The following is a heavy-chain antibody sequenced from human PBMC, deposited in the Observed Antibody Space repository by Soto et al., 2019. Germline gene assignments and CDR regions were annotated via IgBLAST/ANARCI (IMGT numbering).Heavy chain of an antibody. CDR3: AHRILRTVFGLVTATAIYFDF. Sequence: QITLNESGPTVVKPAETLTLTCTFSGFSLTTSGVGVGWIRQSSGKAPEWLALIYWDDEKRYSASLKSRITFTKDTSKNQVVLTMASVDPADTATYYCAHRILRTVFGLVTATAIYFDFWGQGTPVVVSS. CDR2: IYWDDEK. D-gene: IGHD3-3*01. CDR1: GFSLTTSGVG. V-gene: IGHV2-5*02. J-gene: IGHJ4*02.